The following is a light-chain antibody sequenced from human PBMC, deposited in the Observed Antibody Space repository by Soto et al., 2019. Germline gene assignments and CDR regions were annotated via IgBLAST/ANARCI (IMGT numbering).Light chain of an antibody. V-gene: IGKV3D-15*01. Sequence: EIVMTQSPATLSVSPGERATLSCRASQSVSRDLAWYQQKPGQAPRLLIYDISTRATGIPTRFSGSGSGTEFTLTISSLQSEDFAVYYCQQYNDWRLTFGGGTKVEIK. CDR2: DIS. CDR1: QSVSRD. J-gene: IGKJ4*01. CDR3: QQYNDWRLT.